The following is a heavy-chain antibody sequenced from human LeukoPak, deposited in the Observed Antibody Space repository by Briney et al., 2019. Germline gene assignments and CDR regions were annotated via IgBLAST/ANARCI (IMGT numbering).Heavy chain of an antibody. CDR1: GGSISSNNW. CDR3: ARQDGMASYYFDY. CDR2: IYHSGSP. D-gene: IGHD5-24*01. Sequence: SGTLSLTCAVSGGSISSNNWWGWVRQPPGKGLEWIGEIYHSGSPNYNPSLKSRVTISVDKSRNHFSLNLSSVTAADTAVYYCARQDGMASYYFDYWGQGTLVTVFS. J-gene: IGHJ4*02. V-gene: IGHV4-4*02.